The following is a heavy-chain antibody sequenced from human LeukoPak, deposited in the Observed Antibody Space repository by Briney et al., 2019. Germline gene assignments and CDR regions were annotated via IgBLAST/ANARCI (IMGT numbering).Heavy chain of an antibody. V-gene: IGHV2-5*01. J-gene: IGHJ4*02. CDR2: IYWNDDK. D-gene: IGHD3-3*01. Sequence: TLSLACTVSGGSISSGSYYWSWIRQPPGKALEWLALIYWNDDKRYSPSLKSRLTITKDTSKNQVVLTMTNMDPVDTATYYCAHRRLWSGYPDYWGQGTLVTVSS. CDR3: AHRRLWSGYPDY. CDR1: GGSISSGSYY.